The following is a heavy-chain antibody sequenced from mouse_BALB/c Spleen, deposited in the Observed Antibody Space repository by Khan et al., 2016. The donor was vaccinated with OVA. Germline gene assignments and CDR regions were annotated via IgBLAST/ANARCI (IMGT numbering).Heavy chain of an antibody. CDR1: GYSFTNYG. D-gene: IGHD1-2*01. V-gene: IGHV9-3*02. Sequence: QIQLVQSGPEPKKPGEIVKISCKASGYSFTNYGINWVNEASGNGLKWMCWINTNTGEPSYAEEFKGRFAFSLETSAGTAYLQINNLKHEDTASYFCACRFRTAHPLYYYAVDYRAPGSSVTVS. J-gene: IGHJ4*01. CDR2: INTNTGEP. CDR3: ACRFRTAHPLYYYAVDY.